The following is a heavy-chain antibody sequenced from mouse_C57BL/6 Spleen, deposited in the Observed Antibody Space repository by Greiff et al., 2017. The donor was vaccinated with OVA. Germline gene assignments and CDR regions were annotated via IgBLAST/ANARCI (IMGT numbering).Heavy chain of an antibody. V-gene: IGHV1-55*01. CDR3: ARSCGRRAGGAMDY. D-gene: IGHD1-1*01. J-gene: IGHJ4*01. CDR2: IYPGSGST. CDR1: GYTFTSYW. Sequence: QVQLQQPGAELVKPGASVKMSCKASGYTFTSYWITWVKQRPGQGLEWIGAIYPGSGSTNYNEKFKSKATLPVDTSSSTPYLQLSSLTSEDFAVYYCARSCGRRAGGAMDYWGQGTSVTVSS.